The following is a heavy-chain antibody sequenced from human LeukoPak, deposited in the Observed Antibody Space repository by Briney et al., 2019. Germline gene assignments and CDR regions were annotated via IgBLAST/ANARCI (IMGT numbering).Heavy chain of an antibody. V-gene: IGHV3-7*01. Sequence: GGSLRLSCAASGFTFSAEWMSWVRQAPGKGLEGVANIKEDGSEKYYVDSVKGRFTISRDIAKNSLYLQMNSLRAEDTAVYYCARDLYSHYWGQGTLVTVSS. CDR1: GFTFSAEW. CDR2: IKEDGSEK. CDR3: ARDLYSHY. J-gene: IGHJ4*02. D-gene: IGHD2-21*01.